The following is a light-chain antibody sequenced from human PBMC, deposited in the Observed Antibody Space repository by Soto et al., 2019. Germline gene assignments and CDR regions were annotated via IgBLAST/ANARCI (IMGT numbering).Light chain of an antibody. CDR2: EVS. Sequence: QSVLTQPASVSGSPGQSITISCTGTSSDVGGYNYVSWYQHHPGKAPKLMIYEVSNRLSGVSNRFSGSKSGNTAPLTIAGLQAEYEADYYCSSYTRSSTWVFGGGTKLAVL. J-gene: IGLJ3*02. CDR1: SSDVGGYNY. CDR3: SSYTRSSTWV. V-gene: IGLV2-14*01.